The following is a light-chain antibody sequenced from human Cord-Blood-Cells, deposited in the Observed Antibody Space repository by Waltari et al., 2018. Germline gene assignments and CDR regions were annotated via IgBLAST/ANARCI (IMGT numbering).Light chain of an antibody. J-gene: IGKJ4*01. V-gene: IGKV1-33*01. CDR1: QDISNY. CDR2: DAS. Sequence: DIQMTQSPSSLSASVGDRVTITCQASQDISNYVNWYQQKPGKAPKLLIYDASNLETGVPSRFSGSGYETEFTFTISSLQPEVIATYYCQQYDNLLTFGGGTKVEIK. CDR3: QQYDNLLT.